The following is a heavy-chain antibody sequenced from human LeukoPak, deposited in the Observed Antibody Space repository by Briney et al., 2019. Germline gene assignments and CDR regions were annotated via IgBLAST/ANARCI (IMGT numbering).Heavy chain of an antibody. CDR1: GGSFSGYY. CDR2: INHSGST. D-gene: IGHD3-9*01. V-gene: IGHV4-34*01. J-gene: IGHJ5*02. CDR3: ARGGGLKVLRYFDWTPYNWFDP. Sequence: PSETLSLTCAVYGGSFSGYYWSWVRQPPGKGLEWVGEINHSGSTNYNPSLKSRVTISVDTSKNKFSLKLSSVTAADTAVYYCARGGGLKVLRYFDWTPYNWFDPWGQGTLVTVSS.